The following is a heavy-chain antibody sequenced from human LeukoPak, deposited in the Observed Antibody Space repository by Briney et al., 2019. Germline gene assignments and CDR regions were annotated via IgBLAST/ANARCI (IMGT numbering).Heavy chain of an antibody. CDR1: GFTFDDYA. V-gene: IGHV3-9*01. D-gene: IGHD3-10*01. CDR2: ISWNSGSI. Sequence: GGSLRLSCAASGFTFDDYAVHWVRQAPGKSLEWVSGISWNSGSIGYADSVKGRFTISRDNAKNSLYLQMNSLRAEDTALYYCAKDISWGSPGDDAFDIWGQGTMVTVSS. J-gene: IGHJ3*02. CDR3: AKDISWGSPGDDAFDI.